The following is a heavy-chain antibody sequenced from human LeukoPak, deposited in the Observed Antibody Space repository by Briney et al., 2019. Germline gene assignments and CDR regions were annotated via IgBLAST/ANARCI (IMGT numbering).Heavy chain of an antibody. J-gene: IGHJ4*02. D-gene: IGHD3-9*01. Sequence: SETLSLTCTVSGGSISSYYWSWIRQPPGKGLEWIGYIYYSGSTNYNPSLKSRVTISVDTSKNQFSLKLSSVTAADTAMYYCARDASLRYFDWLLKEEGYFDYWGQGTLVTVSS. V-gene: IGHV4-59*01. CDR3: ARDASLRYFDWLLKEEGYFDY. CDR1: GGSISSYY. CDR2: IYYSGST.